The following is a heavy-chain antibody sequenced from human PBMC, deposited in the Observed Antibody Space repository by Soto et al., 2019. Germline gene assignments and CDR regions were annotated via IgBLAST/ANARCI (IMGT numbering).Heavy chain of an antibody. V-gene: IGHV1-8*01. Sequence: ASVKVSCKASGYTFTSYDINWVRQATGQGLEWMGWMNPNSGNTGYAQKFQGRVTMTRNTSISTAYMEQSSLRSEDTAVYYCARCLVISSWYRGSYYYYYMDVWGKGTTVTVSS. J-gene: IGHJ6*03. CDR2: MNPNSGNT. D-gene: IGHD6-13*01. CDR3: ARCLVISSWYRGSYYYYYMDV. CDR1: GYTFTSYD.